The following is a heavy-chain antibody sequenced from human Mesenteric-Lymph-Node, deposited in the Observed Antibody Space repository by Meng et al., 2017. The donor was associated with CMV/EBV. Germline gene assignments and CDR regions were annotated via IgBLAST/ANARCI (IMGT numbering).Heavy chain of an antibody. J-gene: IGHJ4*02. CDR3: AKYPEGDNTYSRNDY. CDR1: GGTFSGYA. D-gene: IGHD2-2*01. CDR2: IIPIFGTA. V-gene: IGHV1-69*05. Sequence: SVKVSCKASGGTFSGYAISWVRQAPGQGLEWMGGIIPIFGTANYAQKFQGRVTITTDESTSTAYMELSSLRSEDTAVYYCAKYPEGDNTYSRNDYWGQGTLVTVSS.